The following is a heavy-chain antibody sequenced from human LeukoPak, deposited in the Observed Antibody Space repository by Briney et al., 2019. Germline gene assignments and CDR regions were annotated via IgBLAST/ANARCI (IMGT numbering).Heavy chain of an antibody. Sequence: SETLSLTRTVSGRPISSYYWSWLRQPAGKGLEWIGRIYTSGSTNYNPSLKSRVTMSVDTSKNQFSLKLSSVTAADTAVYYCARGIYSGSLGRTDYWGQGTWSPSPQ. CDR3: ARGIYSGSLGRTDY. V-gene: IGHV4-4*07. J-gene: IGHJ4*02. D-gene: IGHD1-26*01. CDR2: IYTSGST. CDR1: GRPISSYY.